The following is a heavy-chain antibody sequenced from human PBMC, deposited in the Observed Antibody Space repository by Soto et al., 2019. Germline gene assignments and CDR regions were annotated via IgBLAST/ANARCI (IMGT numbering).Heavy chain of an antibody. CDR3: AKKVPAALRLYYFFGLDV. CDR1: GASISSDNR. D-gene: IGHD2-15*01. J-gene: IGHJ6*02. CDR2: ISQSGTT. V-gene: IGHV4-4*02. Sequence: QVQLQESGPGLVKPSGTLSLTCAVSGASISSDNRWTWVRQPPGEGLEWIGEISQSGTTKYNPSLASRATISVDKTKNQFALRLTSMTAADTAVYYCAKKVPAALRLYYFFGLDVWGQGTTVTVSS.